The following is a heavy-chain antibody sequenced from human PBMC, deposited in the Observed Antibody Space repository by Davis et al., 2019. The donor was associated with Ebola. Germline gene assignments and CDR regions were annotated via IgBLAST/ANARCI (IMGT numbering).Heavy chain of an antibody. D-gene: IGHD6-13*01. V-gene: IGHV3-33*08. CDR2: IWYDGSNK. Sequence: GGSLRLSCAGSGFTFSAYGMHWVRQAPGKGLEWVAVIWYDGSNKYYADSVKGRFTISRDNSKNTLYLQMNSLRAEDTAVYYCARGDSSSWYYYYYYGMDVWGQGTTVTVSS. CDR1: GFTFSAYG. J-gene: IGHJ6*02. CDR3: ARGDSSSWYYYYYYGMDV.